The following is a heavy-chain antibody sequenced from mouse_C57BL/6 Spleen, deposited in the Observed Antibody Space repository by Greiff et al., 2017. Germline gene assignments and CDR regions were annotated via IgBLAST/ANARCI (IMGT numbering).Heavy chain of an antibody. Sequence: QVQLKESGAELVRPGASVTLSCKASGYTFTDYEMHWVKQTPVHGLEWIGAIDPETGGTAYNQKFKGKAILTADKSSSTAYMELRSLTTEDSAVYYCTRLKDYWGQGTLVTVSA. V-gene: IGHV1-15*01. CDR3: TRLKDY. J-gene: IGHJ3*01. CDR1: GYTFTDYE. CDR2: IDPETGGT.